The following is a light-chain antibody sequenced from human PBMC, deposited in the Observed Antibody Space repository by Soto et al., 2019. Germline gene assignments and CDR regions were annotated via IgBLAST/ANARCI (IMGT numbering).Light chain of an antibody. CDR3: QQYDNLPPA. J-gene: IGKJ4*01. CDR1: QSISNTY. CDR2: ATF. Sequence: EIVLTQSPGTLSLSPGERATLSCRASQSISNTYLAWYQQKRGQAPRLLIYATFSRASGIPDRFSGSGSGTDFSLTISSLQPEDIATYYCQQYDNLPPAFGGGTKVEIK. V-gene: IGKV3-20*01.